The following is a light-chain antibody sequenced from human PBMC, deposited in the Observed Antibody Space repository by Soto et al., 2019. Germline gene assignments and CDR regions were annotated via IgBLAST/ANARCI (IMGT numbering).Light chain of an antibody. CDR1: SSDVGGHNY. CDR3: SSTAGNNNLV. V-gene: IGLV2-8*01. J-gene: IGLJ3*02. Sequence: QSALTQSPSASGSPGQSVTISCTGTSSDVGGHNYVSWYQHHPGKAPKLIIYEVSKRPSGVPDRFSGSKSGKTASLTVSGLQAEDEAVYYCSSTAGNNNLVFGGGTKVTVL. CDR2: EVS.